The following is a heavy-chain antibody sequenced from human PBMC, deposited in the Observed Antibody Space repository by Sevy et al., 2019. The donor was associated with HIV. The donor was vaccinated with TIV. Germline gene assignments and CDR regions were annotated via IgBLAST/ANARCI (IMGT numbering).Heavy chain of an antibody. CDR1: GGSISSSSYY. V-gene: IGHV4-39*01. J-gene: IGHJ4*02. Sequence: SETLSLTCTVSGGSISSSSYYWGWIRQPPGKGLEWIGSIYYSGSTYYNPSLKSRVTISVDTSKNQFSLKLSSVTAADTAVYYCARHDSIHGDYQSPDPFFDYWGQGTLVTVSS. CDR2: IYYSGST. CDR3: ARHDSIHGDYQSPDPFFDY. D-gene: IGHD4-17*01.